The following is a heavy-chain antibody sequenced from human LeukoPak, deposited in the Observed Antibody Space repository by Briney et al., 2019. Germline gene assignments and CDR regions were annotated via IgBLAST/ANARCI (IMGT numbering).Heavy chain of an antibody. Sequence: GESLKISCKGSGYSFTGYWIGWVRQMPGKGLEWMRIIYPGDSDTRYSPSFQGQVTISADKSISTAYLQWSSLKASDTAMYYCARALVDTAMVTGFDYWGQGTLVTVSS. CDR2: IYPGDSDT. CDR3: ARALVDTAMVTGFDY. D-gene: IGHD5-18*01. V-gene: IGHV5-51*01. CDR1: GYSFTGYW. J-gene: IGHJ4*02.